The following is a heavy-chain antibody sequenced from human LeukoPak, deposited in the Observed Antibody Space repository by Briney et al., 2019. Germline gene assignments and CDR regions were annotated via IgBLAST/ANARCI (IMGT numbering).Heavy chain of an antibody. V-gene: IGHV4-59*01. CDR3: ARSDYHNSGSHTVFDAFDI. CDR2: IYYSGST. CDR1: GGSISSYY. Sequence: PSETLSLTCTVSGGSISSYYWSWIRQPPGKGLEWIGYIYYSGSTNYNPSLKSQVTISVYKSKNQFSLKLSFVTAADTAMYYCARSDYHNSGSHTVFDAFDIWGQGTRVTVSS. J-gene: IGHJ3*02. D-gene: IGHD3-10*01.